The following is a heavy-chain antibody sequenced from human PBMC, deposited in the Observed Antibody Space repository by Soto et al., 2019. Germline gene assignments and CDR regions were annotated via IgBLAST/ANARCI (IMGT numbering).Heavy chain of an antibody. CDR1: GYTLTELS. CDR3: GRGLDYYDSSGYEPYYFDY. D-gene: IGHD3-22*01. V-gene: IGHV1-69*13. CDR2: IIPIFGTA. Sequence: SVKVSCKVSGYTLTELSMHWVRQAPGQGLEWMGGIIPIFGTANYAQKFQGRVTITADESTSTAYMELSSLRSEDTAVYYCGRGLDYYDSSGYEPYYFDYWGQGTLVTVSS. J-gene: IGHJ4*02.